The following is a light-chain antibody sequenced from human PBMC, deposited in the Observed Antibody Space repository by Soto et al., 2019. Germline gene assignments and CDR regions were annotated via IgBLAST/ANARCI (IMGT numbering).Light chain of an antibody. CDR3: QQYGDWNPET. Sequence: EVVLTQSPATLSVSPGDRATLSCRASQSVSRNLAWYQQKPGQAPRLLIYGASTRATGVPARFSGSGSVTEFTLSISRLKSEDVAVSYCQQYGDWNPETFGQGSKLEI. CDR1: QSVSRN. J-gene: IGKJ2*01. CDR2: GAS. V-gene: IGKV3-15*01.